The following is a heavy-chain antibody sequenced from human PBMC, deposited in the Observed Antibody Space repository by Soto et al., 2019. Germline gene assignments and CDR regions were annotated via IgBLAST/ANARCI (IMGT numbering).Heavy chain of an antibody. Sequence: PGGSLSLSCTASGFSFSTYAMYWVRQAPGKGLEWVAIISYDGSNAQYADSVKGRFTVARDNSKNTLYLQMHSLTAEDTAVYYCARDGGGFGELLLNSYDAFDLWGQGKLVTVSS. CDR3: ARDGGGFGELLLNSYDAFDL. V-gene: IGHV3-30*04. D-gene: IGHD3-10*01. CDR1: GFSFSTYA. CDR2: ISYDGSNA. J-gene: IGHJ3*01.